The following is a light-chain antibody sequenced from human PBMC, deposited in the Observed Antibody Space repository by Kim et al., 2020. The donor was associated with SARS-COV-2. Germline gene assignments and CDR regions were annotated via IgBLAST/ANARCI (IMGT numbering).Light chain of an antibody. CDR3: HQYGDSPDT. J-gene: IGKJ2*01. Sequence: LPPGERATLSCRASQSVVSSYLAWYQQKPGQAPRLVLYGTSNRATNIPDRFSGSGSGTDFTLTINRLEPEDFAVYYCHQYGDSPDTFGQGTKLEI. V-gene: IGKV3-20*01. CDR2: GTS. CDR1: QSVVSSY.